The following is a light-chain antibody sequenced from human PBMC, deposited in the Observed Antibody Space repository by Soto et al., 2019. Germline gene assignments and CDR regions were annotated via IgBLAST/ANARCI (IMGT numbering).Light chain of an antibody. CDR3: CSYAGTDNVV. CDR1: SSDVGGYNY. CDR2: DVS. Sequence: QSALTQPRSVSGSPGQSVTISCTGTSSDVGGYNYVSWYQQHPGKAPNVMIYDVSKRLSGVPDRFSGSKSGNTASLTISGLQAEDEADYYCCSYAGTDNVVFGGGTKLTVL. V-gene: IGLV2-11*01. J-gene: IGLJ2*01.